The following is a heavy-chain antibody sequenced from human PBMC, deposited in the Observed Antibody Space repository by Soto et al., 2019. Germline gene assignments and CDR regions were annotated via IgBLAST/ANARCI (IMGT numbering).Heavy chain of an antibody. CDR3: ARGARRLRFYTGFDY. CDR2: INAGNGNT. Sequence: ASVKVSCKASGYTFTSYAMHWVRQAPGQRLEWMGWINAGNGNTKYSQKFQGRVTMTRNTSVSTAYMELSSLRSEDTAVYYCARGARRLRFYTGFDYWGQGTLVTVSS. V-gene: IGHV1-3*01. J-gene: IGHJ4*02. D-gene: IGHD5-12*01. CDR1: GYTFTSYA.